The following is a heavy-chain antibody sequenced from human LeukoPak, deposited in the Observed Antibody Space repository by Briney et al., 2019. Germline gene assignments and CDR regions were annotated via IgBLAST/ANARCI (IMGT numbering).Heavy chain of an antibody. D-gene: IGHD6-19*01. V-gene: IGHV3-30*03. CDR2: IASDGGAK. CDR3: AREATRGQWYFDH. Sequence: GGSLRLSCVASGFSFSNHGMHWARQAPGKGLEWVSVIASDGGAKFYADSVKGRFTLSRDNPKNMFFLQMNLLTVEDTAIYYCAREATRGQWYFDHWGQGTPVTVSS. J-gene: IGHJ4*02. CDR1: GFSFSNHG.